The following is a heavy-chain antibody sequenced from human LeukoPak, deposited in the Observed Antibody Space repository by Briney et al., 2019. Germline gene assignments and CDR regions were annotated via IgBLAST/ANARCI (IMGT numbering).Heavy chain of an antibody. J-gene: IGHJ5*02. V-gene: IGHV4-39*07. D-gene: IGHD4-17*01. CDR2: IYYSGST. Sequence: RTSETLSLTCTVSGGSITSSNYYWGWIRQPPGKGLEWIGSIYYSGSTYYNPSLKSRVTISVDTSKNQFSLKLSSVTAADTAMYYCATLTVTVPWGQGTLVTVSS. CDR3: ATLTVTVP. CDR1: GGSITSSNYY.